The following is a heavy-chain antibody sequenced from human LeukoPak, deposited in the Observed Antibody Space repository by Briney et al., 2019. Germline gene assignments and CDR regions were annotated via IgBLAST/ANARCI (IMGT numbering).Heavy chain of an antibody. CDR2: VYFGGST. J-gene: IGHJ4*02. CDR3: ARQDTQRGDHDY. Sequence: SETLSLTCIVSGGSISSYYWSWIRQPPGKGLEWIGYVYFGGSTTYNPSLKSRVTISVDTSKNQFSLKLSSVTAADTAMYYCARQDTQRGDHDYWGQGTLVTVSS. CDR1: GGSISSYY. V-gene: IGHV4-59*08. D-gene: IGHD4-17*01.